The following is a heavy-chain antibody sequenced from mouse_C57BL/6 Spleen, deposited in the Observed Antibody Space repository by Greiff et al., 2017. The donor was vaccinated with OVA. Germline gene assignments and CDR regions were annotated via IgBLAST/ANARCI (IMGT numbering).Heavy chain of an antibody. V-gene: IGHV3-6*01. Sequence: EVKLQESGPGLVKPSQSLSLTCSVTGYSITSGYYWNWIRQFPGNKLEWMGYISYDGSNNYNPSLKNRISITRDTSKNQFFLKLNSVTTEDTATYYCARGVYYYGSWYFDVWGTGTTVTVSS. CDR3: ARGVYYYGSWYFDV. CDR2: ISYDGSN. CDR1: GYSITSGYY. J-gene: IGHJ1*03. D-gene: IGHD1-1*01.